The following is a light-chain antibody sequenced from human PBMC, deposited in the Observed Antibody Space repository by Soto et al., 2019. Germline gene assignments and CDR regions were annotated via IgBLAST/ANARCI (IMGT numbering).Light chain of an antibody. CDR1: SSNIGSNT. CDR3: AAWDDSLNGYV. J-gene: IGLJ1*01. V-gene: IGLV1-44*01. Sequence: QSVLTQPPSASGTPGRRVTISRSGSSSNIGSNTVNWYQQLPGTAPKLLIYSNNQRPSGVPDRFSGSKSGTSASLAISGLHSEDEADYYCAAWDDSLNGYVFGTGTKVTVL. CDR2: SNN.